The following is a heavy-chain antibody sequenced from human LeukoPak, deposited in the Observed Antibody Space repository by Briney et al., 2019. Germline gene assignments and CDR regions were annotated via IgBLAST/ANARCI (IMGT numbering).Heavy chain of an antibody. V-gene: IGHV1-69*05. CDR2: IIPIFGTA. CDR3: ARHPYYYDSSGSPFDY. CDR1: GYTFTTHD. J-gene: IGHJ4*02. Sequence: GASVKVSCKASGYTFTTHDLTWVRQAPGQGLEWMGGIIPIFGTANYAQKFQGRVTITTDESTSTAYMELSSLRSEDTAVYYCARHPYYYDSSGSPFDYWGQGTLVTVSS. D-gene: IGHD3-22*01.